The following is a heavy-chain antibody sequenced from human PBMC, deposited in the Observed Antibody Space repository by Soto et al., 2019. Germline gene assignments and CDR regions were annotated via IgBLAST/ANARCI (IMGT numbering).Heavy chain of an antibody. V-gene: IGHV4-59*01. J-gene: IGHJ5*02. CDR3: ARGGYRTLAWFDP. D-gene: IGHD5-18*01. Sequence: SETLSLTCTFSGGSISNYYWSWIRQSPGKGLEWIANIYHSGTTNYNLSLKGRVSISIDSSKNQVSLRLESVTAADTAVYYCARGGYRTLAWFDPWGQGTLVTVSS. CDR1: GGSISNYY. CDR2: IYHSGTT.